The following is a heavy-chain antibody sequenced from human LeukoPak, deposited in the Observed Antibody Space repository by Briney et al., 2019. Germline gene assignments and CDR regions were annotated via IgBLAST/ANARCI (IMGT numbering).Heavy chain of an antibody. V-gene: IGHV1-8*01. CDR3: ARVPTSWSALDI. CDR1: GFTFTSYE. J-gene: IGHJ3*02. Sequence: GASVKVSCKASGFTFTSYEINWVRQAPGQGLEWMGWMDPNSGNKGYIQKFLGRVTMTRNTSISTAYMESSSLRSEDTAIYYCARVPTSWSALDIWGQGTIVTVSS. CDR2: MDPNSGNK. D-gene: IGHD2-2*01.